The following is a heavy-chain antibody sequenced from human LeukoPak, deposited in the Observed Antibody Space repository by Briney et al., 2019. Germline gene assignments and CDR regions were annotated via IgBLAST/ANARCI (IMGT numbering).Heavy chain of an antibody. Sequence: ASEKVSCKASGYTFTSYYMHWVRQAPGQGLEWMGIINPSGGSTSYAQKFQGRVTMTRDTSTSTVYMELSSLRSEDTAVYYCARDPSSWEFDYWGQGTLVTVYS. CDR3: ARDPSSWEFDY. D-gene: IGHD6-13*01. V-gene: IGHV1-46*01. CDR1: GYTFTSYY. CDR2: INPSGGST. J-gene: IGHJ4*02.